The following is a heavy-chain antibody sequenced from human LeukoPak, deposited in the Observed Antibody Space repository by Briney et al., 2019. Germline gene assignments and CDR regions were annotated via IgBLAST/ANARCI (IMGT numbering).Heavy chain of an antibody. V-gene: IGHV4-59*11. Sequence: SETLSLTCTVSGGSISCHYWSWIRQPPGKGLEWIGYIYYSGSTNYNPSLESRVTMSVDTSKNQFSLKLSSVTAADTAVYYCARFGVRADTVTNPKTSPNYYYYYMDVWGKGTTVTVSS. CDR2: IYYSGST. D-gene: IGHD3-3*01. CDR1: GGSISCHY. CDR3: ARFGVRADTVTNPKTSPNYYYYYMDV. J-gene: IGHJ6*03.